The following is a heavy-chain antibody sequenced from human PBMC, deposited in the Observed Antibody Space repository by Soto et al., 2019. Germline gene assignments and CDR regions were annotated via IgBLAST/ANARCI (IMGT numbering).Heavy chain of an antibody. D-gene: IGHD6-6*01. V-gene: IGHV3-21*01. CDR3: AREKEDEGSSSLRVYYGMDV. J-gene: IGHJ6*02. Sequence: GPLRLSCEAPGFTVSSFRMTWIRQAPGRGLESVSSMSGSSKYIHYADSVKGRFTISRDNAKNSLYLQMNRLRAEDTAVYYCAREKEDEGSSSLRVYYGMDVWGQGTTVTVSS. CDR2: MSGSSKYI. CDR1: GFTVSSFR.